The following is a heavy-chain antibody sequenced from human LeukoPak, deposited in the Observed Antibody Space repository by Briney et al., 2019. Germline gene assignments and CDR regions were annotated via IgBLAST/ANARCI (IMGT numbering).Heavy chain of an antibody. J-gene: IGHJ4*02. CDR3: ARESSGLPGTREFDY. D-gene: IGHD6-13*01. CDR2: ISGYNANT. V-gene: IGHV1-18*01. Sequence: GASVKVSCKASGGTFSSYAISWVRQAPGQGLEWMGWISGYNANTKYAQKLQGRVTMTTDTSTSTAYMDLRSLRSDDTAVYYCARESSGLPGTREFDYWGQGTLVTVSS. CDR1: GGTFSSYA.